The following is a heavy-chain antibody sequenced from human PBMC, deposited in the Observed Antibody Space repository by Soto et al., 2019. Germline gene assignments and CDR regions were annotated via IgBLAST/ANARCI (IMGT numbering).Heavy chain of an antibody. CDR1: GFTFSNYW. J-gene: IGHJ4*02. CDR3: VRTSLVVAVATREDF. D-gene: IGHD2-15*01. CDR2: IDSDGSRV. V-gene: IGHV3-74*01. Sequence: EVQLVESGGGLVQPGESLRLSCAASGFTFSNYWMHWVRQAPGKGLVWVSGIDSDGSRVTYADFVKGRFTISRDNAKNTVYLHMNSLTAEDTAVYYRVRTSLVVAVATREDFWGQGTLVTVSS.